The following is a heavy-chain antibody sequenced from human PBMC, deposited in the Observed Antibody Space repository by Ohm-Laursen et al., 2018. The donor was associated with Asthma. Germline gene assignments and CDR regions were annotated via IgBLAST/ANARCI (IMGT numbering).Heavy chain of an antibody. CDR3: ARGDIAVAGTSGYFDY. D-gene: IGHD6-19*01. CDR1: GGTFSSYA. V-gene: IGHV1-69*13. J-gene: IGHJ4*02. Sequence: GASVKVSCKASGGTFSSYAINWVRQAPGQGLEWMGGIIPIFGTANYAQKFQGRVTITADESTSTACMELSSLRSEDTAVYYCARGDIAVAGTSGYFDYWGQGTLVTVSS. CDR2: IIPIFGTA.